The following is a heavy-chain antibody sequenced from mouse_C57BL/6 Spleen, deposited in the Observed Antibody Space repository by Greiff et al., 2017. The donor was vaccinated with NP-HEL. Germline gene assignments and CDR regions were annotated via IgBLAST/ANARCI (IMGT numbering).Heavy chain of an antibody. Sequence: QVQLQQPGAELVMPGASVKLSCKASGYTFTSYWMHWVKQRPGQGLEWIGEIDPSDSYNNYNQKFKGKSTLTVDKSSSTAYMQLSSLTSEDSAVYYCARSGDYDYFDYWGQGTTLTVSS. CDR2: IDPSDSYN. V-gene: IGHV1-69*01. J-gene: IGHJ2*01. CDR3: ARSGDYDYFDY. D-gene: IGHD2-4*01. CDR1: GYTFTSYW.